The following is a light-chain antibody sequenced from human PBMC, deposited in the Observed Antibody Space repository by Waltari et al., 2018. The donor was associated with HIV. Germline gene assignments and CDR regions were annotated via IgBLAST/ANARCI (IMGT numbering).Light chain of an antibody. J-gene: IGLJ3*02. V-gene: IGLV1-47*01. CDR1: RPTIASNY. CDR3: ASWDDSLSAWL. CDR2: RNN. Sequence: VLTQPPSASETPGRTITISCSGTRPTIASNYVYWYVQLPHTGPKLLIYRNNQRPSGVPGRFSGSKSGTSASLAISDLQSDDEADYYCASWDDSLSAWLFGGGTKLTVL.